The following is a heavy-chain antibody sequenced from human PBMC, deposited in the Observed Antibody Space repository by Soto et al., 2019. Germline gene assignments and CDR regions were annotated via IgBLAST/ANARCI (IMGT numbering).Heavy chain of an antibody. V-gene: IGHV1-46*03. CDR3: ARDRRNHDFWSGYPNTYYFDY. J-gene: IGHJ4*02. D-gene: IGHD3-3*01. CDR1: GYTFTSYY. Sequence: ASVKVSCKASGYTFTSYYMHWVRQAPGQGLEWMGIINPSGGSTSYAQKFQGRVTMTRDTSTSTVYMELSSLRSEDTAVYYCARDRRNHDFWSGYPNTYYFDYWGQGTLVTVSS. CDR2: INPSGGST.